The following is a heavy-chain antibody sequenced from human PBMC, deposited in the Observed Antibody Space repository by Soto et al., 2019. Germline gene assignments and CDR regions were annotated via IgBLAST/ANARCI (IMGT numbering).Heavy chain of an antibody. CDR3: ARDLMPNDRGLGDLAY. V-gene: IGHV3-21*02. CDR1: GFTFNKYS. CDR2: ITSKTGDQ. D-gene: IGHD3-22*01. Sequence: EVRLVESGGGLVKPGGSLRLSCAASGFTFNKYSMNWVRQAPGKGLEWVSSITSKTGDQYYADSVKGRFIISRDNTNNSLSLQVASLRDEATAVYYCARDLMPNDRGLGDLAYWGQGTLVTVSS. J-gene: IGHJ4*02.